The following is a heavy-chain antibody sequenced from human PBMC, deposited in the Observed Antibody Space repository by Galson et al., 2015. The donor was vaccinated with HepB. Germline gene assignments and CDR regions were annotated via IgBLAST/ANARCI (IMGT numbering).Heavy chain of an antibody. J-gene: IGHJ4*02. V-gene: IGHV3-23*01. D-gene: IGHD6-19*01. CDR1: GFTFSSHA. CDR3: AKDMEWLVPIYHFDY. CDR2: ISGSGGST. Sequence: SLRLSCAASGFTFSSHAMSWVRQAPGKGLEWVSGISGSGGSTPCADSVKGRFTTSRDNSKNTLYLQMNSLRAEDTAVYYCAKDMEWLVPIYHFDYWGQGTLLTVSS.